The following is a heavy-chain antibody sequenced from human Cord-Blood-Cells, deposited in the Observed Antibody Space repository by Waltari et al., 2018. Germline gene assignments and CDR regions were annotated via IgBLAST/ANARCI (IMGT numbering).Heavy chain of an antibody. D-gene: IGHD1-26*01. CDR1: GGSFSGSY. J-gene: IGHJ3*02. CDR2: INHSGST. CDR3: ARGLSGSHAFDI. Sequence: QVQLQQLGAGLLKPSESLSLTCAVYGGSFSGSYWSLTRQPPGKGLEWLGAINHSGSTNYNPSLNSRVTKTVDTSKNQFSLRLSSVTAADTAVYYGARGLSGSHAFDIWGQGTMVTVSS. V-gene: IGHV4-34*01.